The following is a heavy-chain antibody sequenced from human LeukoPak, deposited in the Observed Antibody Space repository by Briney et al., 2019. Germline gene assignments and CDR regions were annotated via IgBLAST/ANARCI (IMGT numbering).Heavy chain of an antibody. CDR3: ARDSGSLDAFDI. D-gene: IGHD1-26*01. J-gene: IGHJ3*02. V-gene: IGHV4-61*02. CDR1: GGSISSGSYY. CDR2: IYTSGST. Sequence: PSQTLSLTCTVSGGSISSGSYYWSWIRQPAGKGLEWIGRIYTSGSTNYNPSLKSRVTISVDTSKNQFSLKLSSVTAADTAVYYCARDSGSLDAFDIWGQGTMVTLSS.